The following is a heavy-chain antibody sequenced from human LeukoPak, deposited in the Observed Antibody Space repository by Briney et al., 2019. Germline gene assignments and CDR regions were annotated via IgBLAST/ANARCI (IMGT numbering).Heavy chain of an antibody. Sequence: SETLSLTCTVSGGSISSYYWSWIRQPPGKGLEWIGYIYYSGSTNYNPSLKSRVTISVDTSKNQFSLKLSSVTAADTAMYYCARQSYDILTGQEYYFDYWGQGTLVTVSS. CDR1: GGSISSYY. D-gene: IGHD3-9*01. V-gene: IGHV4-59*01. CDR3: ARQSYDILTGQEYYFDY. CDR2: IYYSGST. J-gene: IGHJ4*02.